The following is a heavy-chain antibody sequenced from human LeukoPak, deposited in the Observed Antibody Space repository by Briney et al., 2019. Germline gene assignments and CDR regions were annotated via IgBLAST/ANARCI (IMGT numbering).Heavy chain of an antibody. Sequence: GGSLRLSCAASGFIVSSNYMSWVRQAPGKGLEWVSGIYSGGSTYYADSVKGRFSISRDYSKNTVYLQMNSLRADDPAVYYCARGRGYSGCVPFDYWGQGTLVTVSS. CDR2: IYSGGST. D-gene: IGHD5-12*01. CDR1: GFIVSSNY. J-gene: IGHJ4*02. CDR3: ARGRGYSGCVPFDY. V-gene: IGHV3-53*01.